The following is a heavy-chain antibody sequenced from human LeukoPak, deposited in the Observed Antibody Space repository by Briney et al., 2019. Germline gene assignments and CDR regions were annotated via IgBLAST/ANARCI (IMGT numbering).Heavy chain of an antibody. CDR3: ARGGTYYYDSSGFNY. J-gene: IGHJ4*02. CDR1: GFTFSSYS. CDR2: ISSSSSYI. Sequence: GGSLRLPCAASGFTFSSYSMNWVRQAPGKGLEWVSSISSSSSYIYYADSVKGRFTISRDNAKNSLYLQMSSLRAEDTAVYYCARGGTYYYDSSGFNYWGQGTLVTVSS. D-gene: IGHD3-22*01. V-gene: IGHV3-21*01.